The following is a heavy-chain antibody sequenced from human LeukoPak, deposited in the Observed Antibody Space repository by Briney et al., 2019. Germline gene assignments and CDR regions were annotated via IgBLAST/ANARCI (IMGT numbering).Heavy chain of an antibody. V-gene: IGHV5-51*01. D-gene: IGHD6-6*01. J-gene: IGHJ4*02. CDR1: GYSFTNYW. CDR2: IYLSDSDT. CDR3: AKLTIYGSSSTGFDY. Sequence: GESLKISCKGSGYSFTNYWIGWVRQMPGKGLGWMGIIYLSDSDTRYSPSFQGQVTISADKSISTAYLQWSSLKTSDTAMYYCAKLTIYGSSSTGFDYWGQGALVTVSS.